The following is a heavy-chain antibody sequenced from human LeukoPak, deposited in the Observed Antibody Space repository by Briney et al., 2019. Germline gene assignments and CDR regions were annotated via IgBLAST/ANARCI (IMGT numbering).Heavy chain of an antibody. D-gene: IGHD3-10*01. CDR1: GYSLTTYG. J-gene: IGHJ3*02. CDR2: IYPGDSDT. Sequence: GESLKTSWKGFGYSLTTYGFAWVGRLPGKGLEWIGIIYPGDSDTRYSPSFQGQVTISADKSISTAYLQWSSLKASDTAMYYCASQQYYYGSGSPLDAFDIWGQGTMVTVSS. V-gene: IGHV5-51*01. CDR3: ASQQYYYGSGSPLDAFDI.